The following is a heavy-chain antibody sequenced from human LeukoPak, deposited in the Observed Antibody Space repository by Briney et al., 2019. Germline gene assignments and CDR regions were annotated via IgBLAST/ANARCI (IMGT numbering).Heavy chain of an antibody. CDR2: ISGSDGGT. Sequence: PGGSLRLSCAASGFTFSSCGMTWVRQAPGKGLEWVSSISGSDGGTYYADSVKGRFTISRDNSKNTLYLQMNSLRAEDTAVYYCAKGIRSSSWYAYYYYYGMDVWGQGTTVTVSS. CDR3: AKGIRSSSWYAYYYYYGMDV. V-gene: IGHV3-23*01. J-gene: IGHJ6*02. D-gene: IGHD6-13*01. CDR1: GFTFSSCG.